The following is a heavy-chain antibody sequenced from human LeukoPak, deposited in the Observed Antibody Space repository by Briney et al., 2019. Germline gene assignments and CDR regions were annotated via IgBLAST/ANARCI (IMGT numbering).Heavy chain of an antibody. V-gene: IGHV3-30*03. CDR2: ISYEGSDK. D-gene: IGHD3-22*01. J-gene: IGHJ4*02. Sequence: GGSLRLSCAASGFTFRHYGMHWVRQAPGKGLAWVAVISYEGSDKYYADSVKGRFTISRDNSKNTLYLQMNSLRADDTAVYYCARDYYGSSGYYFLDYWGQGSMVTVSS. CDR3: ARDYYGSSGYYFLDY. CDR1: GFTFRHYG.